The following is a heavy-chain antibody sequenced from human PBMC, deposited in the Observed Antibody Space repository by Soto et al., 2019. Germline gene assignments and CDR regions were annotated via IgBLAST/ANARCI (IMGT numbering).Heavy chain of an antibody. J-gene: IGHJ4*02. Sequence: QVQLVQSGAEVKKPASSVKVSCKSSGGTFSSYAISWVRQAPGQGLEWMGGIIPIFGTANYAQKFQGRVTITADKSTSTAYMELSSLRSEDTAVEYCASEASDYGGYFDYGGQGTLVTVSS. CDR3: ASEASDYGGYFDY. CDR2: IIPIFGTA. V-gene: IGHV1-69*06. CDR1: GGTFSSYA. D-gene: IGHD4-17*01.